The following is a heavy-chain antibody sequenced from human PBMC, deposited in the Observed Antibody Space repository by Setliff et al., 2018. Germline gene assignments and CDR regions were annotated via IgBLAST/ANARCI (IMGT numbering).Heavy chain of an antibody. J-gene: IGHJ4*02. CDR2: IYYSGST. Sequence: SETLSLTCTVSGGSISSHYWSWIRQPPGKGLEWIGSIYYSGSTNYNPSLKSRVTISVDTSKSQFSLKLSSVTAADTAVYYCAREGSSGYFVDYWGQGTLVTVSS. D-gene: IGHD3-22*01. V-gene: IGHV4-59*11. CDR1: GGSISSHY. CDR3: AREGSSGYFVDY.